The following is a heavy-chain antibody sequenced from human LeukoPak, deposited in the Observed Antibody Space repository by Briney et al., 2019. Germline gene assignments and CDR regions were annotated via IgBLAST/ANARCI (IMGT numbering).Heavy chain of an antibody. CDR1: GFTFSSYA. J-gene: IGHJ4*02. CDR3: ARAVYRSGGYYFDY. CDR2: ISYDGSDK. D-gene: IGHD6-19*01. V-gene: IGHV3-30*04. Sequence: PGGSLRLSCAASGFTFSSYAMQWVRQAPGKGLEWVAVISYDGSDKNYADSVKGRFTISRDNSKNKLYLQMNSLRADDTAVYYCARAVYRSGGYYFDYWGQGTLVIVSS.